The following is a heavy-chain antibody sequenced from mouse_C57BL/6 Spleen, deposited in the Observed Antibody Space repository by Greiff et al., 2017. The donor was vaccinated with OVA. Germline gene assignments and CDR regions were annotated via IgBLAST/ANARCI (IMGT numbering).Heavy chain of an antibody. Sequence: DVQLQESGPGLVKPSQSLSLTCSVTGYSITSGYYWNWIRQFPGNKLEWMGYISYDGSNNYNPSLKNRISITRDTSKNQFFLKLNSVTTEDTATYYCAREERGWFAYWGQGTLVTVSA. J-gene: IGHJ3*01. CDR1: GYSITSGYY. CDR3: AREERGWFAY. CDR2: ISYDGSN. V-gene: IGHV3-6*01.